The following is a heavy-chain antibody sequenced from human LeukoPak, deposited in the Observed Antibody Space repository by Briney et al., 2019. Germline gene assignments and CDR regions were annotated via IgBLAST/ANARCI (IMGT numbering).Heavy chain of an antibody. CDR3: ARDSDVPFDY. Sequence: GGSLRLSCAASGFTFSSCWMNWVRQAPGKGLEWVANIKQDGSEKYVDSVKGRFTISRDNAKNSLYLQMNSLRAEDTAVYYCARDSDVPFDYWGQGTLVTVSS. D-gene: IGHD3-16*01. V-gene: IGHV3-7*01. CDR2: IKQDGSEK. CDR1: GFTFSSCW. J-gene: IGHJ4*02.